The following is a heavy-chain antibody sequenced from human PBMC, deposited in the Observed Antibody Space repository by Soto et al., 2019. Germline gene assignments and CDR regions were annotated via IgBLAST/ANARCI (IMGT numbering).Heavy chain of an antibody. D-gene: IGHD2-15*01. CDR1: GFTFSHFA. Sequence: EMQLLETGGALVQPGESLRLSCAASGFTFSHFAMSWVRQRPGKGLEWISGISGSGSRTYDADSVQGRFTIARDNPNSTLYLQMDSLRVEETAVYYCAKGRRVGIRSAGDQWGQGTLVTVSS. J-gene: IGHJ4*02. V-gene: IGHV3-23*01. CDR2: ISGSGSRT. CDR3: AKGRRVGIRSAGDQ.